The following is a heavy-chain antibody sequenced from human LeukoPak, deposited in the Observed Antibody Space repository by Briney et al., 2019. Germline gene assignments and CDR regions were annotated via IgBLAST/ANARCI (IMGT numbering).Heavy chain of an antibody. J-gene: IGHJ4*02. CDR1: GFTFSSYG. CDR3: ARGPSGYHNT. CDR2: ISGSGGST. V-gene: IGHV3-23*01. Sequence: GGTLRLSCAASGFTFSSYGMSWVRQAPGKGLEWVSDISGSGGSTYYADSVKGRFTISRDNSKNTLYLQMNSLRAEDTAVYYCARGPSGYHNTGGQGTPVTVSS. D-gene: IGHD5-12*01.